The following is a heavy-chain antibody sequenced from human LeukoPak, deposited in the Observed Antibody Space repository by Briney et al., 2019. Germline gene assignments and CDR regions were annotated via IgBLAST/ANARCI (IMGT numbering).Heavy chain of an antibody. V-gene: IGHV1-69*05. CDR3: AREGSLSQNFDY. CDR2: IIPIFGTA. J-gene: IGHJ4*02. D-gene: IGHD1-26*01. Sequence: GSSAKVSCKASGGTFSSYAISWVRQAPGQGLEWMGRIIPIFGTANYAQKFQGRVTITTDESTSTAYMELSSLRSEDTAVYYCAREGSLSQNFDYWGQGTLVTVSS. CDR1: GGTFSSYA.